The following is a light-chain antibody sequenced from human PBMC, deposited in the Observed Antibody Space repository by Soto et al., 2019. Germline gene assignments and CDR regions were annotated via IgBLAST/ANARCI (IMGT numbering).Light chain of an antibody. CDR1: QGISNY. CDR3: QKYNSAPWT. J-gene: IGKJ1*01. Sequence: DIQMTQSPSTLSASVGDRVTITCRASQGISNYLACYQQKPGKVPKLLIYAASTMQSGVPSRFSGSGSGTDFTLTISSLQPEDVATYYCQKYNSAPWTFGQGTKVDIK. CDR2: AAS. V-gene: IGKV1-27*01.